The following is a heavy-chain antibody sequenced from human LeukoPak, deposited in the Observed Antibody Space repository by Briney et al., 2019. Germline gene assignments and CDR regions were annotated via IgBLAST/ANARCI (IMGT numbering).Heavy chain of an antibody. D-gene: IGHD4-11*01. CDR3: ARVRGFGNYVLGAFDI. J-gene: IGHJ3*02. CDR2: INPNSGGT. CDR1: GYTFTGYY. Sequence: ASVKVSCKASGYTFTGYYMHWVRQAPGQGLEWMGCINPNSGGTNYAQKLQGRVTMTRDTSISTAYMELSRLRSDDTAVYYCARVRGFGNYVLGAFDIWGQGTMVTVSS. V-gene: IGHV1-2*02.